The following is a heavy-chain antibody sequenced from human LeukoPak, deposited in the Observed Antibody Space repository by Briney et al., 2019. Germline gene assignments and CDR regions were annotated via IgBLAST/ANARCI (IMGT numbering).Heavy chain of an antibody. D-gene: IGHD2-21*02. J-gene: IGHJ4*02. V-gene: IGHV3-20*04. CDR2: TNWDGGRT. CDR3: ARDGLRRPPTPYCGGDCPLDY. Sequence: GGSLRLSCAASGFTFDDYAMSWVRQTPGKGLEWVSGTNWDGGRTGYAGSVKGRFTISRDNAKNSLYLQMNSLRVEDTAMYYCARDGLRRPPTPYCGGDCPLDYWGQGTLVSVSS. CDR1: GFTFDDYA.